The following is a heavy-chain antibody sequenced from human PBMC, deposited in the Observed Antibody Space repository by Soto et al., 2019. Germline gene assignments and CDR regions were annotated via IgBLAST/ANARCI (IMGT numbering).Heavy chain of an antibody. CDR3: ANWLLSCFDF. Sequence: PGGSLRLSCAASGFTFSSYGMHWVRQAPGKGLEWVAYIGDSGTTRYYADSVKGRFTISRDNAKNSLFLHMNNMRADDAALYYCANWLLSCFDFWGQGTPVTVSS. CDR1: GFTFSSYG. V-gene: IGHV3-48*04. J-gene: IGHJ4*02. CDR2: IGDSGTTR. D-gene: IGHD2-15*01.